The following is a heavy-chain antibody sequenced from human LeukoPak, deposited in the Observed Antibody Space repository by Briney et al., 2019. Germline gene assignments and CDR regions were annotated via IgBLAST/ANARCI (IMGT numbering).Heavy chain of an antibody. CDR2: MNPNSGNT. Sequence: GASVKVSCRASGYTFTSYDINWVRQATGQGLEWMGWMNPNSGNTGYAQKFQGRVTMTRNTSISTACMELSSLRSEDTAVYYCARGFNVAYCGGDCYSDAFDIWGQGTMVTVSS. J-gene: IGHJ3*02. CDR1: GYTFTSYD. D-gene: IGHD2-21*02. V-gene: IGHV1-8*01. CDR3: ARGFNVAYCGGDCYSDAFDI.